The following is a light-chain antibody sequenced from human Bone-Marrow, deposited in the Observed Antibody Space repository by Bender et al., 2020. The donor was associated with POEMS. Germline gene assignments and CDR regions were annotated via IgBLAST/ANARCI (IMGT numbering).Light chain of an antibody. V-gene: IGLV1-44*01. Sequence: QSVLTQPPSASGTPGQRVTISCSGGSSNIGAHAVNWYQHLPGTAPKLLIYSSHRRPSEVPDRFSGSRSGTSASLAISGRQSEDGADYYCAVWDDSLNGWVFGGGTKLTVL. J-gene: IGLJ3*02. CDR3: AVWDDSLNGWV. CDR2: SSH. CDR1: SSNIGAHA.